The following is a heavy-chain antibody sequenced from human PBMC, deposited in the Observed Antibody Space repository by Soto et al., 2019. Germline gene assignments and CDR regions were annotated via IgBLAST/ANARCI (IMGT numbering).Heavy chain of an antibody. CDR1: GFTFSSCA. D-gene: IGHD6-19*01. Sequence: GGALRLSCADSGFTFSSCAMSWVRQARGKGLEWVSAISATGGSTYYADSVKGRFTVSRDNSQNTLYLQMNSLRADDTAVYYCAKRPPYSSGWYYFDYWGQGTLVTVSS. CDR2: ISATGGST. CDR3: AKRPPYSSGWYYFDY. J-gene: IGHJ4*02. V-gene: IGHV3-23*01.